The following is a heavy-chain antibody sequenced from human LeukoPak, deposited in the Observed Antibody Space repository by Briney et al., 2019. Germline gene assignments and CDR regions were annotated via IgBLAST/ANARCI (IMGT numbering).Heavy chain of an antibody. CDR1: GFTFSSYA. Sequence: PGGSLRLSCAASGFTFSSYAMHWVRQAPGKGLEWVAVISYDGSNKYYADSVKGRFTISRDNSKNTLYLQMNSLRAEDTAVYYCAKRVITIFAASDYWGQGTLVTVSS. D-gene: IGHD3-9*01. V-gene: IGHV3-30*04. CDR3: AKRVITIFAASDY. CDR2: ISYDGSNK. J-gene: IGHJ4*02.